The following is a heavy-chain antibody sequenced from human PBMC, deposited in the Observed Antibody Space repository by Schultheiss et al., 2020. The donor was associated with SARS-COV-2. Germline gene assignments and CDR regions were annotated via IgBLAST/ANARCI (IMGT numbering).Heavy chain of an antibody. V-gene: IGHV4-59*05. CDR1: GGSISSYY. CDR2: IYHSGST. J-gene: IGHJ4*02. Sequence: SETLSLTCAVSGGSISSYYWSWIRQPAGKGLEWIGRIYHSGSTYYNPSLKSRVTISVDTSKNQFSLKLSSVTAADTAVYYCARDAFAGGSTSGHYWGQGTLVTVSS. CDR3: ARDAFAGGSTSGHY. D-gene: IGHD2-2*01.